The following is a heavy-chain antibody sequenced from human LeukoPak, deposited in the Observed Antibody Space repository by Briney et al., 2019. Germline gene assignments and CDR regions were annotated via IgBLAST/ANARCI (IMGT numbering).Heavy chain of an antibody. Sequence: ASVKVSCKASGYTFTSYYMHWVRQAPGQGLEWMGIINPSGGSTSYAQKFQGRVTMTRDTSTSTVYMELSSLRSEDTAVYYCATAYLYDYVWGSYRSRRYMDVWGKGTTVTISS. CDR1: GYTFTSYY. CDR3: ATAYLYDYVWGSYRSRRYMDV. V-gene: IGHV1-46*01. D-gene: IGHD3-16*02. CDR2: INPSGGST. J-gene: IGHJ6*03.